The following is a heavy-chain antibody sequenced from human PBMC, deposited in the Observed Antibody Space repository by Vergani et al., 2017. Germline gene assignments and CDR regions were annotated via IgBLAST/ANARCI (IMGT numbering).Heavy chain of an antibody. V-gene: IGHV3-33*01. D-gene: IGHD1-20*01. CDR2: IWYDGSNK. CDR3: ARDDITGTEEVAGVDY. J-gene: IGHJ4*02. Sequence: QVQLVESGGGVVKPGRSLRLSCAASGFTFSSYGMHWVRQAPGKGLEWVAVIWYDGSNKYYADSVKGRFTISRDNSKNTLYLQMNSLRAEDTAVYYCARDDITGTEEVAGVDYWGQGTLVTVSS. CDR1: GFTFSSYG.